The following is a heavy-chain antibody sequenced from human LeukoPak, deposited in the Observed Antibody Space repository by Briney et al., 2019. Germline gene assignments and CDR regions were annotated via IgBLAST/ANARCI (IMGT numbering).Heavy chain of an antibody. V-gene: IGHV4-4*07. Sequence: SETLSPTCTVSGGSISSYYWSWIRQPAGKGLEWIGRIYTSGSTNYNPSLKSRVTMSVDTSKNQFSLKLSSVTAADTAVYYCARVVRLADYYDSSGYGFDYWGQGTLVTVSS. D-gene: IGHD3-22*01. CDR1: GGSISSYY. CDR2: IYTSGST. CDR3: ARVVRLADYYDSSGYGFDY. J-gene: IGHJ4*02.